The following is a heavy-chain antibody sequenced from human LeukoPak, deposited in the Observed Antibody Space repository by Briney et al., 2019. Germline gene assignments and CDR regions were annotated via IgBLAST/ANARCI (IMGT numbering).Heavy chain of an antibody. CDR3: ARSGGASSPRLYYYGMDV. CDR1: GYTFTSYY. CDR2: INPSGGST. J-gene: IGHJ6*02. D-gene: IGHD6-13*01. Sequence: GASVKVSCKASGYTFTSYYMHWVRQAPGQGLEWMGIINPSGGSTSYAQKFQARVTMTRDTSTSTVYMEQSSLRSEDTAVYYCARSGGASSPRLYYYGMDVWGQGTTVTVSS. V-gene: IGHV1-46*01.